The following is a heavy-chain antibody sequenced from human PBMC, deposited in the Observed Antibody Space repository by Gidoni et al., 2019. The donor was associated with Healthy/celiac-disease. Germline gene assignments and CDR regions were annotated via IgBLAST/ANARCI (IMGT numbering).Heavy chain of an antibody. CDR2: ISSSSSYI. J-gene: IGHJ6*02. Sequence: EVQLVESGGGLVKPGGSLRLSCAAYGFTFSSYSMNWVRQAQGKGLEWVSSISSSSSYIYYADSVKGRFTISRDNAKNSLYLQMNSLRAEDTAVYYCARDTLVVVPAARSYYYYGMDVWGQGTTVTVSS. D-gene: IGHD2-2*01. V-gene: IGHV3-21*01. CDR1: GFTFSSYS. CDR3: ARDTLVVVPAARSYYYYGMDV.